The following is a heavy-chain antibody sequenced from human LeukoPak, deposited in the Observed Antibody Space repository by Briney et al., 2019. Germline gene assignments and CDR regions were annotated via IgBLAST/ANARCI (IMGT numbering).Heavy chain of an antibody. D-gene: IGHD1-26*01. CDR1: RFTLSSYW. CDR3: ARGGIVGATGKYDY. CDR2: IKQDGSQK. J-gene: IGHJ4*02. Sequence: GGSLRLSCAASRFTLSSYWMSWVRQAPGKGLEWVANIKQDGSQKYYVDSVKGRFTISRDNAKNSLYLQMNSLRAEDTAVYYCARGGIVGATGKYDYWGQGTLVTVSS. V-gene: IGHV3-7*03.